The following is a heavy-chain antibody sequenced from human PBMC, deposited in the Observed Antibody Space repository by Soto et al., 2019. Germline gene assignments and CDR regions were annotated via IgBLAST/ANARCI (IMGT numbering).Heavy chain of an antibody. CDR2: IYPGDSDT. D-gene: IGHD3-10*01. V-gene: IGHV5-51*01. CDR1: GYSFTSYW. Sequence: GESLKISCKGSGYSFTSYWIGWVRQMPGKGLEWMGIIYPGDSDTRYSPSFQGQVTISADKSISTAYLQWSSLKASDTAMYYCARHVGFGESPYYYYGMDVWGQGTTVTVSS. J-gene: IGHJ6*02. CDR3: ARHVGFGESPYYYYGMDV.